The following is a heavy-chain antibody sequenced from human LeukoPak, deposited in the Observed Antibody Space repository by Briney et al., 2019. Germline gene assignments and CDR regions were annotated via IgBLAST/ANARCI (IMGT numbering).Heavy chain of an antibody. D-gene: IGHD1-26*01. V-gene: IGHV4-39*01. Sequence: PSETLSLTCTVSGGSISSSSYYWSWIRQPPGKGLEWIGSIYYSGSTYYNPSLKSRVTISVDTSKNQFSLKLSSVTAADTAVYYCARRRIVGATPMPRCWFDPWGQGTLVTVSS. CDR2: IYYSGST. CDR1: GGSISSSSYY. J-gene: IGHJ5*02. CDR3: ARRRIVGATPMPRCWFDP.